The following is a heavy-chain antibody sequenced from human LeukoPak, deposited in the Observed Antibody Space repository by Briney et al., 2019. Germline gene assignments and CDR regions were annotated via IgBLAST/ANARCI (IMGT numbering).Heavy chain of an antibody. CDR2: ISGSGGST. D-gene: IGHD3-22*01. CDR1: GFTFSSYW. CDR3: AKERKIVVVIPFDY. J-gene: IGHJ4*02. Sequence: GGSLRLSCAASGFTFSSYWMHWVRHARGKGVEWVSAISGSGGSTYYADSVKGRFTISRDNSKNTLYLQMNSLRAEDTAVYYCAKERKIVVVIPFDYWGQGTLVTVSS. V-gene: IGHV3-23*01.